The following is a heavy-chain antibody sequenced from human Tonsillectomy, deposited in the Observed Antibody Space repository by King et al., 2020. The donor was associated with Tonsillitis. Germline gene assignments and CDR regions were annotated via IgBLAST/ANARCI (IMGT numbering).Heavy chain of an antibody. CDR2: LYYSGNT. CDR1: GGSISSYY. CDR3: ARGIVVVPAAESYDYYYMDV. D-gene: IGHD2-2*01. J-gene: IGHJ6*03. Sequence: VQLQESGPGLVKPSETLSLTCSVSGGSISSYYWNWIRQPPGKGLEWIGFLYYSGNTKYNPSLRSRVIISIDTSKTQPSLKLSSVTASDPAVYYCARGIVVVPAAESYDYYYMDVWGKGTTVTVSS. V-gene: IGHV4-59*01.